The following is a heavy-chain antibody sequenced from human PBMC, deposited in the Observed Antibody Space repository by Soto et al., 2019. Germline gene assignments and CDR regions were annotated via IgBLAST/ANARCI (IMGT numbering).Heavy chain of an antibody. V-gene: IGHV1-69*13. CDR2: IIPIFGTA. D-gene: IGHD6-19*01. Sequence: SVKVSCKASGGTFSSYAISWVRQAPGQGLEWMGGIIPIFGTANYAQEFQGRVTITADESTSTAYMELSSLRSEDTAVYYCASPSGSGSYGNYYYGMDVWGQGTRVTVSS. CDR1: GGTFSSYA. J-gene: IGHJ6*02. CDR3: ASPSGSGSYGNYYYGMDV.